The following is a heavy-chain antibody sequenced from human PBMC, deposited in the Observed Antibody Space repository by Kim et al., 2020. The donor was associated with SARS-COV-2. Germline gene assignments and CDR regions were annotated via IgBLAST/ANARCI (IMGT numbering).Heavy chain of an antibody. D-gene: IGHD3-10*01. CDR3: ARDGGSGSPYYYYYYGMDV. Sequence: SRVTISVDTSKNQFSLKLSSVTAADTAVYYCARDGGSGSPYYYYYYGMDVWGQGTTVTVSS. J-gene: IGHJ6*02. V-gene: IGHV4-59*01.